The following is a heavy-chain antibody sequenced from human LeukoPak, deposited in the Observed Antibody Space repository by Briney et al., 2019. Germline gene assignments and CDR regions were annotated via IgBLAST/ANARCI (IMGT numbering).Heavy chain of an antibody. CDR1: GYTLTELS. D-gene: IGHD6-19*01. J-gene: IGHJ4*02. V-gene: IGHV1-24*01. CDR2: FDPEDGEA. Sequence: GASVKVSCKVSGYTLTELSMHWVRQAPGKGLEWMGGFDPEDGEAIYAQKFQGRVTMTEDTSTDTAYMELSSLRSEDTAVYYCATVAGTAYYFDYWGQETLVTVSS. CDR3: ATVAGTAYYFDY.